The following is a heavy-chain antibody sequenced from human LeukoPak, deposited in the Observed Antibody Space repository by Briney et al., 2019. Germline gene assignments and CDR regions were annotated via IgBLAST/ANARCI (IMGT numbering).Heavy chain of an antibody. CDR3: SRSLDY. CDR1: GFTVSSYW. Sequence: RPGGSLRLSWAASGFTVSSYWMDWVRQAPGKGMEWVANINQDGTNQYYAASVRGRFSISRDNAKNSLYLQMNSLRAEDTGVYYGSRSLDYLGQGALVTVSS. CDR2: INQDGTNQ. J-gene: IGHJ4*02. V-gene: IGHV3-7*01.